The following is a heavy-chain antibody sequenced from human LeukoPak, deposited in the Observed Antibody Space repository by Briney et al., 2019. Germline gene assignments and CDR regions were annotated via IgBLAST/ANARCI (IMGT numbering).Heavy chain of an antibody. J-gene: IGHJ6*02. CDR1: GFTFSSYS. D-gene: IGHD2-21*02. CDR2: ISGGSGSI. CDR3: ARDCRPYCASSSYYHMDV. V-gene: IGHV3-48*01. Sequence: GGSLRLSCAASGFTFSSYSMNWVRQAPGKRLEWLSYISGGSGSIIHADSVRGRFTISRDDAMNSLYLQMNSLRAEDAAVYYCARDCRPYCASSSYYHMDVWGQGTTVTVSS.